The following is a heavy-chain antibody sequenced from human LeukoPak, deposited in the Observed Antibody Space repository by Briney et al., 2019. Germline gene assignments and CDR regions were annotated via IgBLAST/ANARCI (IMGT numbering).Heavy chain of an antibody. CDR2: IYYSGST. V-gene: IGHV4-59*08. J-gene: IGHJ4*02. D-gene: IGHD1-26*01. CDR1: GGSISSYY. CDR3: ARHVRGSYKFFDC. Sequence: SETLSLTCTVSGGSISSYYWSWIRQPPGKGLEWIGYIYYSGSTNYNPSLKSRVTISVDTSKNQFSLKLSSVTAADTAVYYCARHVRGSYKFFDCWGQGTLVTVSS.